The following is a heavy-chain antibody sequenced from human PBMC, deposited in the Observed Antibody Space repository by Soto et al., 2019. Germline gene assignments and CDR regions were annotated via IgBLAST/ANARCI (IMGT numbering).Heavy chain of an antibody. J-gene: IGHJ4*02. CDR1: GGSVSSGSYY. V-gene: IGHV4-61*03. Sequence: PSETLSLTCTVSGGSVSSGSYYWSWIRQPPGKGLEWIGYIYNSGSTNYNPSLKSRVTISVDTSKNHFSLRMSSVTAADTAVYYCGRESDSGSYYFDYWGRGTLVTVSS. CDR2: IYNSGST. D-gene: IGHD3-10*01. CDR3: GRESDSGSYYFDY.